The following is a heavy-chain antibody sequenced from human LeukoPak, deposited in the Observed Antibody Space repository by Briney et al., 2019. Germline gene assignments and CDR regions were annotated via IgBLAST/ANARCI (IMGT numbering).Heavy chain of an antibody. D-gene: IGHD6-19*01. CDR1: GYTFTGYY. J-gene: IGHJ4*02. CDR3: ARSWGWQWLAATMGY. Sequence: ASVKVSCKASGYTFTGYYMHWVRQAPGQGLEWMGWINSNSGGTNYAQKFQGRVTMTRDTSISTAYMELSRLRSDDTAVYYCARSWGWQWLAATMGYWGQGTLVTVSS. CDR2: INSNSGGT. V-gene: IGHV1-2*02.